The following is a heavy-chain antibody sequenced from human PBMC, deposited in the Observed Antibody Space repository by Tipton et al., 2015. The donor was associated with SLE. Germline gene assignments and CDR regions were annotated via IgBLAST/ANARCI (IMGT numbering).Heavy chain of an antibody. Sequence: TLSLTCTVSGGSISSYYWSWIRQPPGKGLEWIGYIYYSGSTNYNPSLKSRVTISVDTSKNQFSLKLSSVTAADTAVYYCARRARIAVAGLDYWGQGTLVTVSS. CDR1: GGSISSYY. V-gene: IGHV4-59*12. D-gene: IGHD6-19*01. J-gene: IGHJ4*02. CDR3: ARRARIAVAGLDY. CDR2: IYYSGST.